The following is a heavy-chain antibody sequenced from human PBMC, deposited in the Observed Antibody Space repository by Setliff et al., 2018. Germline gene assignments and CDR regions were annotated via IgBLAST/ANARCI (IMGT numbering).Heavy chain of an antibody. CDR2: INPHASEK. V-gene: IGHV3-7*01. Sequence: PGGSLRLSCTASGFSYSNCWVSWVRQAPGKGLEWLASINPHASEKYYVDSVEGRFTISRDNAKNSLSLQMNNLRTGDTAIYYCFGAGTCSYWGQGTLVTVSS. J-gene: IGHJ4*02. CDR1: GFSYSNCW. D-gene: IGHD3-10*01. CDR3: FGAGTCSY.